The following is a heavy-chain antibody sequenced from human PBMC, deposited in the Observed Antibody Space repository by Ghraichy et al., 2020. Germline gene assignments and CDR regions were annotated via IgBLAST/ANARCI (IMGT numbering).Heavy chain of an antibody. D-gene: IGHD6-19*01. CDR3: AKSGQQWLGFDN. V-gene: IGHV3-23*01. J-gene: IGHJ4*02. CDR2: ITSGGTT. CDR1: GFTFSSYV. Sequence: GESLRLSCAASGFTFSSYVMSWVRQAPGKGLEWVSAITSGGTTYYADSVKGRFTISRDNSKNTLYLQMNSLRAEDTAVYYCAKSGQQWLGFDNWGQGTLVTVSS.